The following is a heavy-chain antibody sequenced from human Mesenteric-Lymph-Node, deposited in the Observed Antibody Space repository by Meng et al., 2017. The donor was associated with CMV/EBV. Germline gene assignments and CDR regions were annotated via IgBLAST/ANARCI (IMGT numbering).Heavy chain of an antibody. J-gene: IGHJ4*02. Sequence: GAGLWERLESLYVTCAVYGGAFSGYSWNWIRQSPEKGLVWIGEINHSGSTTYNPSFTSRIIISVDTSTNQISLNMSSVTAADTAVYYCARGSSYDILTGYFDYWGQGALVTVSS. V-gene: IGHV4-34*01. CDR1: GGAFSGYS. CDR3: ARGSSYDILTGYFDY. CDR2: INHSGST. D-gene: IGHD3-9*01.